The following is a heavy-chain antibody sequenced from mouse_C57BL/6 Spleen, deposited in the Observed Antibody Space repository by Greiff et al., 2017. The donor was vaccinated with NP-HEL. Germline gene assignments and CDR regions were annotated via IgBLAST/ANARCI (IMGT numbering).Heavy chain of an antibody. CDR3: ARSSNWDLYAMDY. CDR2: IYPGDGDT. Sequence: VQLQQSGPELVKPGASVKISCKASGYAFSSSWMNWVKQRPGKGLEWIGRIYPGDGDTNYNGKFKGKATLTADKSSSTAYMQLSSLTSEDSAVYFCARSSNWDLYAMDYWGQGTSVTVSS. D-gene: IGHD4-1*02. J-gene: IGHJ4*01. V-gene: IGHV1-82*01. CDR1: GYAFSSSW.